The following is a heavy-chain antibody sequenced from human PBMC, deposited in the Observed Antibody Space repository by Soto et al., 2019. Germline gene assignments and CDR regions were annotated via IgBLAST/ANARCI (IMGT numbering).Heavy chain of an antibody. J-gene: IGHJ4*02. D-gene: IGHD5-18*01. Sequence: QVQLVESGGGVVQPGRSLRLSCAASGFTFSSYGMHWVRQAPGKGLEWVAVISYDGSNKYYADSVEGRFTISRDNYKNTLYLQMNRVGAEDTAVYYCAKVLDTAMVWGGLDYWGQGTLVTVSS. V-gene: IGHV3-30*18. CDR3: AKVLDTAMVWGGLDY. CDR2: ISYDGSNK. CDR1: GFTFSSYG.